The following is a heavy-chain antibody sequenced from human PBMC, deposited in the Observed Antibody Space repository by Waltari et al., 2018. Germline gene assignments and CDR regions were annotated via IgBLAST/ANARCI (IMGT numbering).Heavy chain of an antibody. CDR2: IYPGDSEP. D-gene: IGHD6-13*01. CDR3: ARRGAAAKRPGYYYGMDV. CDR1: GYSFTSYW. V-gene: IGHV5-51*01. Sequence: EVQLVQSGAEVKKPGESLKISCKGSGYSFTSYWIGWVRQMPGKGLEWMGIIYPGDSEPRDSPSLQGQVTISADKSISTAYRQWSSLKASDTAMYYCARRGAAAKRPGYYYGMDVWGQGTTVTVSS. J-gene: IGHJ6*02.